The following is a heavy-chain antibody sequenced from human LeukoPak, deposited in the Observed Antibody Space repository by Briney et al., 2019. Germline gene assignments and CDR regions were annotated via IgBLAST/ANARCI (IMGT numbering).Heavy chain of an antibody. CDR2: IYHSGST. CDR1: GYSISSGYY. CDR3: ARVEVLVAVAAGAFDI. D-gene: IGHD6-19*01. J-gene: IGHJ3*02. V-gene: IGHV4-38-2*02. Sequence: SETLSLTCTVSGYSISSGYYWGWIRQPPGKGLEWIGSIYHSGSTYYNPSLKSRVTMSVDTSKNQFSLKLSSVTAADTAVYYCARVEVLVAVAAGAFDIWGQGTMVTVSS.